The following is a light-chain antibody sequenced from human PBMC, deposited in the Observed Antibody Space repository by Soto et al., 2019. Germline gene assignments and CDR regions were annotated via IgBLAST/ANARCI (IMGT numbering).Light chain of an antibody. Sequence: DIQMTQSPSSLSASVGDRVTITCRASQTIIRYLNWYQQKPGRAPNLLIYAASSLQSGVPSRFSGSGSETEFTLTISSLQPEDFATYYCQQSYSTLFPFGPGTKVEIK. CDR2: AAS. J-gene: IGKJ3*01. CDR3: QQSYSTLFP. CDR1: QTIIRY. V-gene: IGKV1-39*01.